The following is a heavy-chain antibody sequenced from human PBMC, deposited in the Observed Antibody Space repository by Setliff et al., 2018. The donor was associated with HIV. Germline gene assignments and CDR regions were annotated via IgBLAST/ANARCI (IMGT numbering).Heavy chain of an antibody. CDR3: ARHKTHYDFYAFDV. CDR2: IHSSGTT. D-gene: IGHD3-3*01. V-gene: IGHV4-39*01. J-gene: IGHJ3*01. CDR1: GGSFSSSTYS. Sequence: SETLSLTCTVSGGSFSSSTYSWGWIRQPPGMGLEWIGSIHSSGTTDYNPSLKSRVAMSVDTSRSQFSLKLRSVTAADTAIYYCARHKTHYDFYAFDVWGQGTMVTVSS.